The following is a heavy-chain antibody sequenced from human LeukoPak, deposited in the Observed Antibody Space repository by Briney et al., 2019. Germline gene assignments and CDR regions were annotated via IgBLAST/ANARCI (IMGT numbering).Heavy chain of an antibody. Sequence: GASVKVSCKASGYTFTSYYIYWVRQAPGQGLEWMGIINPRGGSTRYAQKFQGRITMARDMSTSTVYMELSSLRTEDTAVYYCARYIVGATTLDYWGQGTLVTVSS. D-gene: IGHD1-26*01. CDR3: ARYIVGATTLDY. CDR2: INPRGGST. J-gene: IGHJ4*02. V-gene: IGHV1-46*01. CDR1: GYTFTSYY.